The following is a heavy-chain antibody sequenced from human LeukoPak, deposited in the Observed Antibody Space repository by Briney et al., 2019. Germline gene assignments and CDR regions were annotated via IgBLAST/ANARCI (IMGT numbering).Heavy chain of an antibody. V-gene: IGHV3-23*01. CDR3: GKNRYSGSLSPFDI. J-gene: IGHJ3*02. Sequence: GGSLRLSCAASGFTFSSYAMSWVRQAPGKGLEWVSAINGSGGSTYYADSVKGRFTISRDNSKNTLYLQMDSLRAEDTAVYYCGKNRYSGSLSPFDIWGQGTMVTVSS. D-gene: IGHD1-26*01. CDR2: INGSGGST. CDR1: GFTFSSYA.